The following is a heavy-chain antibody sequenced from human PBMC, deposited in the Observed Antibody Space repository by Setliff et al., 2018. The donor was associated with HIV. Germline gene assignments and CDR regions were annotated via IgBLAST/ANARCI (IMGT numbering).Heavy chain of an antibody. CDR3: ARAYDVLTGYFDY. CDR1: GYTLSELS. J-gene: IGHJ4*02. V-gene: IGHV1-18*01. CDR2: ISVYNGHT. Sequence: GASVKVSCKVYGYTLSELSIHWVRQAPGKGLEWMGWISVYNGHTNFAQKLQDRVTMTTDTSTSTAYMELRSLRSDDTAVYYCARAYDVLTGYFDYWGQGTLVTVS. D-gene: IGHD3-9*01.